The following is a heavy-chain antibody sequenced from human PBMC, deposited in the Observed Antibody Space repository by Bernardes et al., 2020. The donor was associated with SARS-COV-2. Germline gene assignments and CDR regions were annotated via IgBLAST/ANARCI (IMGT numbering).Heavy chain of an antibody. D-gene: IGHD2-2*01. CDR3: ARGYCSSTACSSFNWFDP. V-gene: IGHV4-34*01. CDR1: GGYFSGYY. CDR2: ISHSGST. J-gene: IGHJ5*02. Sequence: SETLSLTCTVYGGYFSGYYWTWIRQPPGKGLEWIGAISHSGSTKYNPSLKSRVTISVDTSKNQFSLRLRSVTAADTAVYYCARGYCSSTACSSFNWFDPWGQGTLVTVSS.